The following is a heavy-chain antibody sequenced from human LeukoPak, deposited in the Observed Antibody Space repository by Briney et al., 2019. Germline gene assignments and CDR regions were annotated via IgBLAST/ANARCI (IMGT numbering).Heavy chain of an antibody. Sequence: ASVKVSCKASGYTFTGYYMHWVRQAPGQGLEWMGWINPNSGGTNYAQKFQGRVTMTRDTSISTAYMELSRLRSDDTAVYYCARADDSSSGYFDYWGQGTLVTVSS. CDR1: GYTFTGYY. CDR3: ARADDSSSGYFDY. J-gene: IGHJ4*02. D-gene: IGHD6-6*01. V-gene: IGHV1-2*02. CDR2: INPNSGGT.